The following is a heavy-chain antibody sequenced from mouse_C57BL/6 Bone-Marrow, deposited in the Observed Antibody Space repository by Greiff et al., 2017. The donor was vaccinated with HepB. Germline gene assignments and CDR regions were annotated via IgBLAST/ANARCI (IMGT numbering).Heavy chain of an antibody. CDR2: INPNYGTT. CDR1: GYSFTDYN. J-gene: IGHJ4*01. CDR3: ATRDDYVFYYAMDY. Sequence: EVQLQQSGPELVKPGASVKISCKASGYSFTDYNMNWVKQSNGKSLEWIGVINPNYGTTSYNQKFKGKATLTVDQSSSTAYMQLNSLTSEDSAVYYCATRDDYVFYYAMDYWGQGTSVTVSS. D-gene: IGHD2-4*01. V-gene: IGHV1-39*01.